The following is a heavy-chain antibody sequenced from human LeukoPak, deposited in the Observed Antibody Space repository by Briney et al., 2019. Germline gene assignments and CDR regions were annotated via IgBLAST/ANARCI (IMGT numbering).Heavy chain of an antibody. Sequence: PGGSLRLSCAASGFTFSFTNAWMYWVRQAPGKGLEWVSYISSSASTINYADSVKGRFTISRDNAKYSLYLQMNSLRAEDTAVYYCARGGGYDYVWGSYRPLEYWGQGTLVTVSS. CDR1: GFTFSFTNAW. J-gene: IGHJ4*02. CDR3: ARGGGYDYVWGSYRPLEY. V-gene: IGHV3-11*01. D-gene: IGHD3-16*02. CDR2: ISSSASTI.